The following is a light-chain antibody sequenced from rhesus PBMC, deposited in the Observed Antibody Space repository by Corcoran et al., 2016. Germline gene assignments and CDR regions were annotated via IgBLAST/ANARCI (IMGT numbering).Light chain of an antibody. J-gene: IGKJ3*01. CDR3: QQSDISPFT. CDR1: QGVKNY. Sequence: DIQMTQSPSSLSASVGDRVTITCRASQGVKNYLAWYHQKPGKAPKPLRYYASSLEPRVPSRFSGSRSGTDYTLTINNLQPEYVATYFCQQSDISPFTFGPGTKRDIK. V-gene: IGKV1-66*01. CDR2: YAS.